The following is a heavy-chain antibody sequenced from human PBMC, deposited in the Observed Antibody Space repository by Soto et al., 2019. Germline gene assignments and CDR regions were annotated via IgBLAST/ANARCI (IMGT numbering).Heavy chain of an antibody. D-gene: IGHD6-13*01. V-gene: IGHV4-59*01. CDR1: GGSMKNYF. CDR3: AGGEASSRNLAPYYLDF. Sequence: SETLSLICTVSGGSMKNYFCTWIRQPPGKGLGWIGYIHYSGTTSFFHSYNPSLRSRVIISENTSKNQFSLKLLSVTTADTAVYLCAGGEASSRNLAPYYLDFWGQGTLVTVSS. CDR2: IHYSGTT. J-gene: IGHJ4*02.